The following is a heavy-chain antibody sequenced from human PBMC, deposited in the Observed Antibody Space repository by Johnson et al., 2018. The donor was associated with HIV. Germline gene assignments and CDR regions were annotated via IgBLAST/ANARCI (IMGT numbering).Heavy chain of an antibody. V-gene: IGHV3-33*01. D-gene: IGHD2-8*02. CDR2: IWYDGSNK. CDR3: ARDRVLVAYASLDAFDL. Sequence: VQLVESGGGVVQPGRSLRLSCAASGFTFSTYGMHWVRQAPGKWLEWVAVIWYDGSNKYYADSVKGRFTISRDNSKNMLYLQMNSLRAEDTAVYYCARDRVLVAYASLDAFDLWGQGTIVTVSS. J-gene: IGHJ3*01. CDR1: GFTFSTYG.